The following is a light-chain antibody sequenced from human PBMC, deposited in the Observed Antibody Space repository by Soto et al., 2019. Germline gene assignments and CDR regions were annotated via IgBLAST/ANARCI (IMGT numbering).Light chain of an antibody. CDR2: EVS. J-gene: IGLJ1*01. Sequence: ALIQPASVSGSPGQSITISCTGTSTDVGSYNYVSWYQQHPGKAPKLMIYEVSNRPSGVSNRFSGSKSGNTASLTISGLQAEDEGDYYCSSYTTTNTYVFGSGTKVTVL. CDR3: SSYTTTNTYV. CDR1: STDVGSYNY. V-gene: IGLV2-14*01.